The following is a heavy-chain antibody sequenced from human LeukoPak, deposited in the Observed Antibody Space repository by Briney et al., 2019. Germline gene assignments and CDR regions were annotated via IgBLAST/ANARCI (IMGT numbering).Heavy chain of an antibody. J-gene: IGHJ4*02. CDR1: GFTFSSYS. Sequence: GGSLRLSCAASGFTFSSYSMNWVRQAPGKGLEWVSSISSSSSYIYYADSVKGRFTISRGNAKNSLYLQMNSLRAEDTAVYYCARDYSSTSCYTGRCWGQGTLVTVSS. V-gene: IGHV3-21*01. CDR3: ARDYSSTSCYTGRC. CDR2: ISSSSSYI. D-gene: IGHD2-2*02.